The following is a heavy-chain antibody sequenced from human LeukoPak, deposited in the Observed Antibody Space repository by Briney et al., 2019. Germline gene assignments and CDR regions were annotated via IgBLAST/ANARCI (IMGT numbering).Heavy chain of an antibody. D-gene: IGHD6-13*01. Sequence: SETLSLTCTVSGASISNYYWSWIRQPPGQGLEWIGYIYPSGSTYYNPSLKSRVTISADADKSQFSLKLRSVTAADTAVYYCARDQISTTWYGAFDIWGQGTMVSVSS. J-gene: IGHJ3*02. CDR3: ARDQISTTWYGAFDI. CDR1: GASISNYY. CDR2: IYPSGST. V-gene: IGHV4-59*01.